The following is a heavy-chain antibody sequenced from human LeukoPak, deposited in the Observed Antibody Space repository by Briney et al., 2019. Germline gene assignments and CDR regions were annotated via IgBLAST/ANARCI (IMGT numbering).Heavy chain of an antibody. J-gene: IGHJ4*02. CDR1: GGSISSSSYY. D-gene: IGHD7-27*01. CDR2: IYYSGST. CDR3: ARHRKAVNWGAYYFDY. V-gene: IGHV4-39*01. Sequence: SDTLSLTCTVSGGSISSSSYYWGWIRQPPGKGLEWIGSIYYSGSTYYNPSLKSRVTISVGTSKNQFSLKLSSVTAADTAVYYCARHRKAVNWGAYYFDYWGQGTLVTVSS.